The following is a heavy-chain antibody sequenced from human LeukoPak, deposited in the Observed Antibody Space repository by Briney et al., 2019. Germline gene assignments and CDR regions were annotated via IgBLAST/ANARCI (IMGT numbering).Heavy chain of an antibody. Sequence: GGSLRLSCAASGSTFKSHTMNWVRQAPGKGLEWISYISNTGSVIYYADSVKGRFTISRDNAKNSLYLQMNSLRAEDTAVYYCARDRYSSSWTTEYYCYYGMDVWGQGTTVTVSS. J-gene: IGHJ6*02. V-gene: IGHV3-48*04. CDR3: ARDRYSSSWTTEYYCYYGMDV. D-gene: IGHD6-13*01. CDR2: ISNTGSVI. CDR1: GSTFKSHT.